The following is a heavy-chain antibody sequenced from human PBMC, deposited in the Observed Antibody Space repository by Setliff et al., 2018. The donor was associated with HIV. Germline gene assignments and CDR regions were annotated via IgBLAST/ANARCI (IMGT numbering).Heavy chain of an antibody. Sequence: PSETLSLTCTVSGGSISSGSYYWTWIRQPAGKGLEWIGRLYTSGSTNYNPSLKSRVTISIDTSKNQFSVKLTSVTAADTAVYYCARVSMVRGVIHYYNYGMDVWGQGTTVTVSS. CDR3: ARVSMVRGVIHYYNYGMDV. V-gene: IGHV4-61*02. CDR1: GGSISSGSYY. CDR2: LYTSGST. D-gene: IGHD3-10*01. J-gene: IGHJ6*02.